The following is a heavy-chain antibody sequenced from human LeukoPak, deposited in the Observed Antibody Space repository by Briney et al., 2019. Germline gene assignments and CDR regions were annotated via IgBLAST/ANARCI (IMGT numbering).Heavy chain of an antibody. CDR1: GGSFSGYY. V-gene: IGHV4-34*01. Sequence: PSETLSLTCAVYGGSFSGYYWSWIRQPPGKGLEWIGEINHSGSTNYNPSLKSRVTISVDTSKNQFSLKLSSVTAADTAVYYCARVERPRKAFDIWAKGQWSPSLQ. CDR3: ARVERPRKAFDI. J-gene: IGHJ3*02. D-gene: IGHD1-14*01. CDR2: INHSGST.